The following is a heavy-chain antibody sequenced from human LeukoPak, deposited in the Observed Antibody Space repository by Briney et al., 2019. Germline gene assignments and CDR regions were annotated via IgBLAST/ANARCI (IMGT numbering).Heavy chain of an antibody. J-gene: IGHJ4*02. CDR1: GYTFTSYD. CDR3: ARGKLDGYSSSWYNPGSDFDY. Sequence: ASVKVSCKASGYTFTSYDINWVRQATGQGLEWMGWMNPNSGNTGYAQKFQGRVTMTRNTSISTAYVELSSLRSEDTAVCYCARGKLDGYSSSWYNPGSDFDYWGQGTLVTVSS. CDR2: MNPNSGNT. V-gene: IGHV1-8*01. D-gene: IGHD6-13*01.